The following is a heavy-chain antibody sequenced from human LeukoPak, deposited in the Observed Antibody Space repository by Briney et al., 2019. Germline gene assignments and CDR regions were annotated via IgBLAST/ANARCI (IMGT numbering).Heavy chain of an antibody. D-gene: IGHD6-13*01. CDR3: ARWGVAAAGTIDY. CDR1: GGSISSSSYY. J-gene: IGHJ4*02. V-gene: IGHV4-39*07. Sequence: SETLSLTCTVSGGSISSSSYYWGWIRQPPGKGLEWIGSIYYSGSTYYNPSLKGRVTISVDTSKNQFSLKLSSVTAADTAVYYCARWGVAAAGTIDYWGQGTLVTVSS. CDR2: IYYSGST.